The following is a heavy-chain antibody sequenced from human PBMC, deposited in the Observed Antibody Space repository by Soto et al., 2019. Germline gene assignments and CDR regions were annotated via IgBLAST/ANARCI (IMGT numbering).Heavy chain of an antibody. D-gene: IGHD2-21*02. CDR1: GFTFSTYE. CDR2: ISSGGSTI. V-gene: IGHV3-48*03. Sequence: GGSLRLSCVGSGFTFSTYEMQWVRQAPGKGLEWVSYISSGGSTIFYGESVKGRFTVSRDNDRSSLYLQMNSQRVEDSGVYYCARIGTVLTPDDSWGQGTLVTVSS. J-gene: IGHJ4*02. CDR3: ARIGTVLTPDDS.